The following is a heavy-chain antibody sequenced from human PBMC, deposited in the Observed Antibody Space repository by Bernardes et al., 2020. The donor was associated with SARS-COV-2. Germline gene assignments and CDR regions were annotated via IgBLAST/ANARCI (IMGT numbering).Heavy chain of an antibody. J-gene: IGHJ4*02. CDR3: AKGPRWQSDYFDY. V-gene: IGHV3-23*01. CDR1: GFTFSSYA. CDR2: ISGSGGST. Sequence: VGSLRLSCAASGFTFSSYAMSWVRQAPGKGLEWVSAISGSGGSTYYADSVKGRFTISRDNSKNTLYLQMNSLRAEDTAVYYCAKGPRWQSDYFDYWGQGTLVTVSS. D-gene: IGHD2-15*01.